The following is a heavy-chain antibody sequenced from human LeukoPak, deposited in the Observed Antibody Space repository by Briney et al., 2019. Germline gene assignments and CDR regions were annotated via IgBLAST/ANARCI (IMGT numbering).Heavy chain of an antibody. J-gene: IGHJ4*02. CDR1: GGSISSYY. Sequence: SETLSLTXTVSGGSISSYYWSWIRQPPGKGLEWIGYIYYSGSTNYNPSLKSRVTISVDTSKNQFSLKLSSVTAADTAVYYCAREKGATTDYWGQGTLVTVSS. CDR2: IYYSGST. D-gene: IGHD1-26*01. CDR3: AREKGATTDY. V-gene: IGHV4-59*01.